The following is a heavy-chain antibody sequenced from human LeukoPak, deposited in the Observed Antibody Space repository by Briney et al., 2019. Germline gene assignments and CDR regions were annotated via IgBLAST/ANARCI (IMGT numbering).Heavy chain of an antibody. J-gene: IGHJ4*02. CDR2: IIPILGIA. CDR1: GGTFSSYA. D-gene: IGHD1-7*01. V-gene: IGHV1-69*04. CDR3: ARVAYHITGTGRTHDY. Sequence: ASVKVSCKASGGTFSSYAISWVRQAPGQGLEWMGRIIPILGIANYAQKFQGGVTITADKSTSTAYMELSSLRSEDTAVYYCARVAYHITGTGRTHDYWGQGTLVTVSS.